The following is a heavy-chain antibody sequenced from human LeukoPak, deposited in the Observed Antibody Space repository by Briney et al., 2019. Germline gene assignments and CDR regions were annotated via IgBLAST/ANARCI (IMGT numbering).Heavy chain of an antibody. CDR2: INPNSGGT. J-gene: IGHJ3*02. CDR1: GYTFINYG. Sequence: ASVKVSCKASGYTFINYGISWLRQAPGQGLEWMGWINPNSGGTNYAQKFQGRVTMTRDTSISTAYMELSRLRSDDTAVYYCARDPYYDSSGYIGNDAFDIWGQGTMVTVSS. D-gene: IGHD3-22*01. V-gene: IGHV1-2*02. CDR3: ARDPYYDSSGYIGNDAFDI.